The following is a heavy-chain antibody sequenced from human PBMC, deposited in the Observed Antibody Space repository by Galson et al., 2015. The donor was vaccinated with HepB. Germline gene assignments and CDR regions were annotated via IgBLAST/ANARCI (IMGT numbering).Heavy chain of an antibody. J-gene: IGHJ4*02. V-gene: IGHV3-11*01. CDR2: TSSSGSTR. CDR3: ARDGDIVVVPAAIWFDY. D-gene: IGHD2-2*01. CDR1: GFTFSDYY. Sequence: SLRLSCAASGFTFSDYYMSWIRQAPGKGLEWVSYTSSSGSTRYYADSVKGRFTISRDNAKNSLYLQMNSLRAEDTAVYYCARDGDIVVVPAAIWFDYWGQGTLVTVSS.